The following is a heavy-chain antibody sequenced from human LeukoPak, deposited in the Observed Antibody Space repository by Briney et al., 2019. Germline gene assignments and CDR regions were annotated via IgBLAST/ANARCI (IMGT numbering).Heavy chain of an antibody. D-gene: IGHD6-13*01. CDR3: AKSRGIAAAPDY. J-gene: IGHJ4*02. V-gene: IGHV3-23*01. CDR2: IRATAGTT. Sequence: GGSLRLSCAASGFTFSSYAMTWVRQAPGKGLEWVSTIRATAGTTYYEDSVKGRFTISRDNSKNTQWLQMNSLRAEDTALYYCAKSRGIAAAPDYWGQGTLVTVSS. CDR1: GFTFSSYA.